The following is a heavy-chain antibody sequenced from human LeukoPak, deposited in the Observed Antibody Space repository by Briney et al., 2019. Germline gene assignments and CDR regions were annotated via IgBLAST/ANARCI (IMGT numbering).Heavy chain of an antibody. Sequence: SETLSLTCTVSGGSISSSSYYWGWIRQPPGKGLEWIGSIYYSGSTYYNPSLKSRVTISVDTSKNQFSLKLSPVTAADTAVYYCARGAYCSSTSCYHYFDYWGQGTLVTVSS. CDR1: GGSISSSSYY. J-gene: IGHJ4*02. D-gene: IGHD2-2*01. CDR2: IYYSGST. V-gene: IGHV4-39*01. CDR3: ARGAYCSSTSCYHYFDY.